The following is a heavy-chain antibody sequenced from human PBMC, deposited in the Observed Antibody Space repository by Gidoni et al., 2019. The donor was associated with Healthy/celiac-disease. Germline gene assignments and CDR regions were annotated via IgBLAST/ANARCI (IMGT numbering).Heavy chain of an antibody. Sequence: EVQLVASGGGLVQPGGSLRLSCAASGFTFSSYEMNWVRQAPGKGLEWVSYISSSGSTIYYADSVKGRFTISRDNAKNSLYLQMNSLRAEDTAVYYCAREDGGELIDYWGQGTLVTVSS. CDR1: GFTFSSYE. CDR2: ISSSGSTI. D-gene: IGHD1-26*01. J-gene: IGHJ4*02. V-gene: IGHV3-48*03. CDR3: AREDGGELIDY.